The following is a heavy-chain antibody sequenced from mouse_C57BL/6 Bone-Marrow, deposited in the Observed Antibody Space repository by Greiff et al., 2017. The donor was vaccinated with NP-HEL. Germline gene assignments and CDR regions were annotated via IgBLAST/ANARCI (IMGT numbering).Heavy chain of an antibody. CDR1: GYTFTGYW. V-gene: IGHV1-9*01. CDR3: ARLCTTVVAGNYFDY. J-gene: IGHJ2*01. Sequence: VKLLESGAELMKPGASVKLSCKATGYTFTGYWIEWVKQRPGHGLEWIGEILPGSGSTNYNEKFKGKATFTADTSSNTAYMQLSSLTTEDSAIYYCARLCTTVVAGNYFDYWGQGTTLTVSS. D-gene: IGHD1-1*01. CDR2: ILPGSGST.